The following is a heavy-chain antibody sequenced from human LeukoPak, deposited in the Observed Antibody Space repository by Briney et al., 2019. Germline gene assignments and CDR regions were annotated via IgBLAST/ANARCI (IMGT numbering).Heavy chain of an antibody. CDR3: ARDWGYYDSSGYSLFDY. CDR1: GYTFTSYG. CDR2: ISAYNGNT. Sequence: GASVTVSCKASGYTFTSYGISWVRQAPGQGLERMGWISAYNGNTNYAQKLQGRVTMTTDTSTSTAYMELRSLRSDDTAVYYCARDWGYYDSSGYSLFDYWGQGTLVTASS. V-gene: IGHV1-18*01. J-gene: IGHJ4*02. D-gene: IGHD3-22*01.